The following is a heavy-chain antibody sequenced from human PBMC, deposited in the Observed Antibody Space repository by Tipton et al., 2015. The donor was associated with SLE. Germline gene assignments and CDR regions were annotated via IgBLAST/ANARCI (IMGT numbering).Heavy chain of an antibody. Sequence: TLSLTCTVSSGSISSHSWTWIRRTPGKGLEWIGYFHYSGSTNYSPSLRSRVTMSVDTSKSQFSLKLNSITAADTAVYYCARGTYYFDYWGQGTLVTVSS. CDR3: ARGTYYFDY. CDR1: SGSISSHS. CDR2: FHYSGST. J-gene: IGHJ4*02. V-gene: IGHV4-59*08.